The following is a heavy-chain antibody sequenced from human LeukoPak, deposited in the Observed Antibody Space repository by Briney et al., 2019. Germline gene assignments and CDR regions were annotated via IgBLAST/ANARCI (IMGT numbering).Heavy chain of an antibody. CDR2: ISWNSGSI. CDR1: GFTFDDYA. CDR3: AKDQNSTPGAFDI. D-gene: IGHD6-13*01. Sequence: PGGSLRLSCTVSGFTFDDYAMHWVRQAPGKGLEWVSGISWNSGSIGYADSVKGRFTISRDNAKNSLYLQMNSLRAEDTALYYCAKDQNSTPGAFDIWGQGTMVTVSS. V-gene: IGHV3-9*01. J-gene: IGHJ3*02.